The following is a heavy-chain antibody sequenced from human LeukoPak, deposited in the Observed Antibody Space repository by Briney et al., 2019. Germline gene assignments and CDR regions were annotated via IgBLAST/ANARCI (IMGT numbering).Heavy chain of an antibody. J-gene: IGHJ6*02. CDR3: ARFGVDYDMDV. V-gene: IGHV4-59*02. CDR2: IHYSGKA. D-gene: IGHD3-16*01. CDR1: GGSVSGHY. Sequence: SETLSLTCTVSGGSVSGHYWTWVRQPPGEGLEWIGQIHYSGKADYNRSLRSRITISVDTSKNQMSLKVTSVTAADTAVYYCARFGVDYDMDVWGQGTTVTVS.